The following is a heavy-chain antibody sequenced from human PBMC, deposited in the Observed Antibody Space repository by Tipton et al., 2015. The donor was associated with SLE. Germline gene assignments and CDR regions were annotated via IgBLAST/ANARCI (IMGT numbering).Heavy chain of an antibody. CDR3: AREYSSSSGDAFDI. J-gene: IGHJ3*02. V-gene: IGHV4-39*01. CDR1: GGSISSSSYY. CDR2: IYYSGST. D-gene: IGHD6-6*01. Sequence: TLSLTCTFSGGSISSSSYYWGWCRQPPGKGLEWIGSIYYSGSTYYNPSLKSRVTISVDTSKNQFSLKLSSVTAADTAVHYCAREYSSSSGDAFDIWGQGTMVTVSS.